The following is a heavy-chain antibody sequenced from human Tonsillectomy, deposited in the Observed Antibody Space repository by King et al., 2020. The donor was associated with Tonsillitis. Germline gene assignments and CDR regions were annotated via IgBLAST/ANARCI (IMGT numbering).Heavy chain of an antibody. V-gene: IGHV3-53*01. CDR1: GFTVSSNY. J-gene: IGHJ3*02. D-gene: IGHD6-19*01. CDR2: IYSGGSK. CDR3: ASSGWCGWAFDI. Sequence: VQLVESGGGLIQPGGSLRLSCAASGFTVSSNYISWVRQAPWKGLEWVSVIYSGGSKYYADSVKGRITLSRDNSKNTLYLQMNSLRAVDTAVYYCASSGWCGWAFDIWGPGTMVIVSS.